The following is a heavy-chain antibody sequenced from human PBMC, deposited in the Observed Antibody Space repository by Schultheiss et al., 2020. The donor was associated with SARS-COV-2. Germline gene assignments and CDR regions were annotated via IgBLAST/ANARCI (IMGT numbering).Heavy chain of an antibody. J-gene: IGHJ4*02. V-gene: IGHV1-69*06. Sequence: SVKVSCKASGGTFSSYAISWVRQAPGQGLEWMGGIIPIFGTANYAQKFQGRVTITADKSTSTAYMELSSLRSEDTAVYYCARNGAARDSSGHYYGYWGQGTLVTVSS. CDR3: ARNGAARDSSGHYYGY. CDR1: GGTFSSYA. CDR2: IIPIFGTA. D-gene: IGHD3-22*01.